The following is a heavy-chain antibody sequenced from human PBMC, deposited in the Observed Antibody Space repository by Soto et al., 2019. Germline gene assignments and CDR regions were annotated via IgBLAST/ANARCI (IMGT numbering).Heavy chain of an antibody. CDR3: ARAGSEKYFYAFDI. J-gene: IGHJ3*02. CDR1: GGSISSYY. CDR2: IYYSGST. Sequence: QVQLQESGPGLVKPSETLSLTCTVSGGSISSYYWTWIRQPPGKGLEWIGYIYYSGSTNYNPSLKSRVIISADTSKNQFSLKLSSVNAADTAVYYCARAGSEKYFYAFDIWGQGTMVTVSS. V-gene: IGHV4-59*01. D-gene: IGHD3-9*01.